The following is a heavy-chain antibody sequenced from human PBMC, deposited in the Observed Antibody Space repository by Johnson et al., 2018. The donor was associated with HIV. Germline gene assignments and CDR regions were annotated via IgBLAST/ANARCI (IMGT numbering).Heavy chain of an antibody. CDR3: ARERYGSQAIDAFDI. CDR2: ISSSGSTI. D-gene: IGHD2-15*01. V-gene: IGHV3-11*04. Sequence: QVQLVESGGGLVKPGGSLRLSCAASGFTFSDYYISWIRQAPGKGLEWVSYISSSGSTIYYADSVKGRFTISRDNSKNTLYLQMNSLRADDTAVYYCARERYGSQAIDAFDIWGQGTMVTVSS. J-gene: IGHJ3*02. CDR1: GFTFSDYY.